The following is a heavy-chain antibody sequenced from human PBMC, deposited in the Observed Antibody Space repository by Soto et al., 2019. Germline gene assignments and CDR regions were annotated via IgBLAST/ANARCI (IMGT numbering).Heavy chain of an antibody. J-gene: IGHJ4*02. V-gene: IGHV3-33*01. D-gene: IGHD2-15*01. CDR2: IWYDGSNK. CDR3: AREVGISHYFDY. CDR1: GFTFSSYG. Sequence: GGSLRLFCAASGFTFSSYGMHWVRQAPGKGLEWVAVIWYDGSNKYYADSVKGRFTISRDNSKNTLYLQMNSLRAEDTAVYYCAREVGISHYFDYWGQGTLVTVSS.